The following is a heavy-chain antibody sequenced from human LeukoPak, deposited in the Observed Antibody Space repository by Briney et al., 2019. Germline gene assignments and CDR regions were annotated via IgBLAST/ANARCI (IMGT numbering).Heavy chain of an antibody. J-gene: IGHJ4*02. CDR2: INPSGGST. CDR1: GFTFTSYY. V-gene: IGHV1-46*01. Sequence: ASVKVSCKASGFTFTSYYMHWVRQAPGQGLEWMGIINPSGGSTSYPQKFQGRVTMTRDTSTSTVYMELSSLRSDDTAVYYCARTSGVSAAGSPYYFDYWGQGTLVTVSS. D-gene: IGHD6-13*01. CDR3: ARTSGVSAAGSPYYFDY.